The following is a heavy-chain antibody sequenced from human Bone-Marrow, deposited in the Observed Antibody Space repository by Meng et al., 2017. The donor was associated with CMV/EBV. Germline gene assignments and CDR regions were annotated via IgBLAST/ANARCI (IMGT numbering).Heavy chain of an antibody. J-gene: IGHJ5*02. CDR2: VNPNSGGT. Sequence: ASVKVSCKASGYTFTGYYMHWVRQAPGQGLEWMGWVNPNSGGTNYAQKFQGRVTMTRDTSISTAYMELSRLRSDDTAVYYCARTPSSSSLGFSWGQGPLVTVPS. D-gene: IGHD6-6*01. V-gene: IGHV1-2*02. CDR3: ARTPSSSSLGFS. CDR1: GYTFTGYY.